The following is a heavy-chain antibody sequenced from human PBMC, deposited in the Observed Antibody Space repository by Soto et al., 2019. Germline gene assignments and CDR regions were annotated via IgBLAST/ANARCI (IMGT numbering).Heavy chain of an antibody. CDR3: AHSVWSSGYYGY. Sequence: QITLKESGPTLVKPTQTLTLTCTFSGFSLSTSGVGVGWMRQPPGKALEWLALIYWDDDKRYSPSLKSSITITKNTSKNQVVLTMTNTDPVDTAKYYCAHSVWSSGYYGYWGQGTLVTVSS. CDR2: IYWDDDK. J-gene: IGHJ4*02. CDR1: GFSLSTSGVG. V-gene: IGHV2-5*02. D-gene: IGHD3-22*01.